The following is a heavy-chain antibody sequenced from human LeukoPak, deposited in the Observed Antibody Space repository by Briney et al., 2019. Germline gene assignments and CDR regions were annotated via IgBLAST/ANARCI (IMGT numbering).Heavy chain of an antibody. J-gene: IGHJ1*01. CDR1: GYTFTSYY. V-gene: IGHV1-46*01. Sequence: ASVKVSCKASGYTFTSYYMHWVRQAPGQGLEWMGIINPSGGSTSYAQKFQGRVTMTRDTSTSTVYMELSSLRSEDTAVYYCARAPLIHDSSGYYPNRGEYFQHWGQGTLVTVSS. D-gene: IGHD3-22*01. CDR2: INPSGGST. CDR3: ARAPLIHDSSGYYPNRGEYFQH.